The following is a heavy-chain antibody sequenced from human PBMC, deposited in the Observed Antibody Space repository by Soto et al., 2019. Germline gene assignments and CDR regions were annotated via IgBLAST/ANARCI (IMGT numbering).Heavy chain of an antibody. J-gene: IGHJ4*02. CDR1: GASVRSGDYY. D-gene: IGHD4-17*01. Sequence: SETLSLTCSVSGASVRSGDYYWSCIRQAPGKGLEWIGYIYNSGGSYYNPSLKGRLTISIDTSKNQFSLKLNSVTAADTAIYYCVGTGTTDDYWGRGTLVTVSS. V-gene: IGHV4-30-4*01. CDR2: IYNSGGS. CDR3: VGTGTTDDY.